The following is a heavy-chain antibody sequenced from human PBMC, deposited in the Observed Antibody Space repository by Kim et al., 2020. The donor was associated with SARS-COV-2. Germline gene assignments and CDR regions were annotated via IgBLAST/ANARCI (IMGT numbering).Heavy chain of an antibody. CDR1: GGSISSGGYY. D-gene: IGHD5-18*01. Sequence: SETLSLTCTVSGGSISSGGYYWSWIRQHPGKGLEWIGYIYYSGSTYYNPSLKSRVTISVDTSKNQFSLKLSSVTAADTAVYYCARGQGPVGYSYGPTRFDPWGQGTLVTVSS. V-gene: IGHV4-31*03. J-gene: IGHJ5*02. CDR3: ARGQGPVGYSYGPTRFDP. CDR2: IYYSGST.